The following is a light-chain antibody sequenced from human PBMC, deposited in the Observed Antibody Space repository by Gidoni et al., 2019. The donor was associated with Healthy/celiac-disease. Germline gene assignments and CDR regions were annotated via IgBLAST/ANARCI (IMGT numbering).Light chain of an antibody. J-gene: IGKJ4*01. V-gene: IGKV3D-20*01. CDR3: QQYGSSRST. CDR2: DAS. Sequence: EIVLTQSPATLSLSPGERATLSCGASQSGSSSYLAWYQQKPGLEPRLLIYDASSRATGIPDRFSGSGSGTDFTLTISRLEPEDFAVYYCQQYGSSRSTFGGGTKVEIK. CDR1: QSGSSSY.